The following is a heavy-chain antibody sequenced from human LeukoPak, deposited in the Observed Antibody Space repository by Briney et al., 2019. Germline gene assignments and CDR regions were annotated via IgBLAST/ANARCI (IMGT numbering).Heavy chain of an antibody. CDR2: ISGYNGNT. Sequence: SSVKVSCKASGYTFTSYGISCVRQAPGQWLEWMGWISGYNGNTNYAQKIQGRVTMTTDTSTSTAYMELRSLRSDDTAVHYCARDGLFVVVPAARGDAFDIWGQGTMVTVSS. CDR3: ARDGLFVVVPAARGDAFDI. V-gene: IGHV1-18*04. CDR1: GYTFTSYG. D-gene: IGHD2-2*01. J-gene: IGHJ3*02.